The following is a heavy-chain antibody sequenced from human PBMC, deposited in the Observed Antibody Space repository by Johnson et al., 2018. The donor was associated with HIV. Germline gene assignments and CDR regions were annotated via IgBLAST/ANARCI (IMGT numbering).Heavy chain of an antibody. CDR1: GFTLSRYD. Sequence: VQLVESGGGLVQPGGSLRLSCAASGFTLSRYDMHWVRQATGKGLEWVSAIGTAGDTYYPGSVKGRFTISRDNSKNSLYLQMNSLRAEDTALYYCAKAFWSGYYPHAFDIWGQGTMVTVSS. CDR3: AKAFWSGYYPHAFDI. J-gene: IGHJ3*02. CDR2: IGTAGDT. D-gene: IGHD3-3*01. V-gene: IGHV3-13*01.